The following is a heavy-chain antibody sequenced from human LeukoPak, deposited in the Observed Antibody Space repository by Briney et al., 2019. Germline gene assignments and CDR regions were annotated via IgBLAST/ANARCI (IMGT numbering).Heavy chain of an antibody. V-gene: IGHV1-2*02. CDR2: INPNSGGT. CDR1: AYTFTGYY. J-gene: IGHJ5*02. Sequence: GASVKVSCKAYAYTFTGYYVHWVRQAPGQGLEWMGWINPNSGGTNYAQKFQGRVTMTSDTSISTAYMELSRLRSDDTAVYYCARGYCSGGSCYWFDPWGQGTLVTVSS. CDR3: ARGYCSGGSCYWFDP. D-gene: IGHD2-15*01.